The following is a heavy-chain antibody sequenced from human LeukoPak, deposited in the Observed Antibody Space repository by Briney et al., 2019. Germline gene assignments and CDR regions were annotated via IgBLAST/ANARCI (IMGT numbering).Heavy chain of an antibody. CDR2: IIPIFGTA. CDR1: GGTFSRYA. Sequence: SVKVSCKASGGTFSRYAISSVRQAPGQGLEWMGGIIPIFGTASYAQKFQGRVTITADESTSTAYMELSSLRSEDTAVYYCARTEMTYYYDSSGYYFDYWGQGTLVTVSS. J-gene: IGHJ4*02. CDR3: ARTEMTYYYDSSGYYFDY. D-gene: IGHD3-22*01. V-gene: IGHV1-69*13.